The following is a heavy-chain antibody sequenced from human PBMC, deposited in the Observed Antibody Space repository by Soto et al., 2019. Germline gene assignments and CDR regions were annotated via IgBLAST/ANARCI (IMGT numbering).Heavy chain of an antibody. D-gene: IGHD1-1*01. CDR1: GVSVTSYT. Sequence: PSETLSLTCIVSGVSVTSYTWSWVRQPANKGLEWIGRVFSSVSATYSPSLKSRVSISMDTAENRISLKLDPVTAADAGVYFCARDGMTTGDNWGPGTLVTVSS. CDR3: ARDGMTTGDN. J-gene: IGHJ4*02. CDR2: VFSSVSA. V-gene: IGHV4-4*07.